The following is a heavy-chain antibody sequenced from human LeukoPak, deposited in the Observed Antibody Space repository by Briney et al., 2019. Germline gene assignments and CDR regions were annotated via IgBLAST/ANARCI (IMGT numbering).Heavy chain of an antibody. CDR2: INPHTDGT. CDR1: GYSFSDYY. J-gene: IGHJ4*02. Sequence: ASVKVSCKTSGYSFSDYYIHWVRQAPGQGLEWMGWINPHTDGTNYAQKFEGRVSMTGDTSINTAYMELSRPRSDDTAVYYCAIWGKDSSTWSELDYWGQGTLVTVSS. CDR3: AIWGKDSSTWSELDY. D-gene: IGHD6-13*01. V-gene: IGHV1-2*02.